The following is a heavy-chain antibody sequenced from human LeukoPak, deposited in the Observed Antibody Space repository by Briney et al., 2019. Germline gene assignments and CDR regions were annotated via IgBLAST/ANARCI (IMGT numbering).Heavy chain of an antibody. D-gene: IGHD4-17*01. V-gene: IGHV3-33*01. CDR3: ARGVTTTYYFDY. CDR2: IWYDGSNK. J-gene: IGHJ4*02. Sequence: GGSLRLSCAASGFTFSSYGMHWVRQAPGKGLEWVAVIWYDGSNKYYADSVKGRFTISRGNSKNTLYLQMNSLRAEDTAVYYCARGVTTTYYFDYWGQGTLVTVSS. CDR1: GFTFSSYG.